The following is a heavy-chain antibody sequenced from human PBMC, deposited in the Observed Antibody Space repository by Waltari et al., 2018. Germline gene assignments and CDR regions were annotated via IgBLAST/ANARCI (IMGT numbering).Heavy chain of an antibody. V-gene: IGHV4-4*09. Sequence: QVQLQESGPGLVKPSETLSLTCTVSGGSISSYYWSWIRQPPGKGLEWIGYIYTSGSTNYNPSLKSRVTISVDTSKNQFSLKLSSVTAADTAVYYCARGYSSGWYYFDYWGQGTLVTVSS. CDR1: GGSISSYY. CDR2: IYTSGST. D-gene: IGHD6-19*01. CDR3: ARGYSSGWYYFDY. J-gene: IGHJ4*02.